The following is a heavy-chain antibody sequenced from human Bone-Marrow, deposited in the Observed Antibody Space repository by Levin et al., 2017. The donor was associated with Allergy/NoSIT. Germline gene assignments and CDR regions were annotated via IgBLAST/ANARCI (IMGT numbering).Heavy chain of an antibody. V-gene: IGHV3-30*03. CDR2: MSDDENYK. CDR1: GFTFSSYG. Sequence: GESLKISCVASGFTFSSYGMHWVRQAPGKGLEWVAVMSDDENYKYHLDSVKGRFTMSRDNSKNTLFLQMNSLRPEDTAVYYCARDPSVYDLALGGFDLWGQGTRVTVSS. CDR3: ARDPSVYDLALGGFDL. D-gene: IGHD1-14*01. J-gene: IGHJ5*02.